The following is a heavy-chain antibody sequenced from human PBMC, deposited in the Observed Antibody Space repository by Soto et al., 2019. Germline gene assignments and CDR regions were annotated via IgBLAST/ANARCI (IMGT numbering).Heavy chain of an antibody. V-gene: IGHV3-64D*06. Sequence: GGSLRLSCSASGFTFSSYAMHWVRQAPGKGLEYVSAISSNGGSTYYADSVKGRFTISRDNSKNTLYLQMSSLSAEDTAVYYCVMYDFWSGYSTYYYGMDVWGQGTTVTVSS. CDR1: GFTFSSYA. CDR3: VMYDFWSGYSTYYYGMDV. D-gene: IGHD3-3*01. CDR2: ISSNGGST. J-gene: IGHJ6*02.